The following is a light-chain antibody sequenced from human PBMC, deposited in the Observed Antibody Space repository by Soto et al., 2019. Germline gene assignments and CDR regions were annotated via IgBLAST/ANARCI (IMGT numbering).Light chain of an antibody. J-gene: IGKJ1*01. Sequence: EIVMTQSPATLSVSPGERATLSCRASQSVSSNLAWYQQKPGQAPRLLIYGATTRATGIPARFSGSGSGTEFTLTTSNLQSEDFAVYYCQQYNNWPQTFGQGTKVEI. CDR2: GAT. CDR1: QSVSSN. V-gene: IGKV3-15*01. CDR3: QQYNNWPQT.